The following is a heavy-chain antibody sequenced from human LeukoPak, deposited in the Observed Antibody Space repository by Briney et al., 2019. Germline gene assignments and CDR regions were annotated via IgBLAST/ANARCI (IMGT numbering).Heavy chain of an antibody. D-gene: IGHD1-26*01. CDR3: ASEGVVGAAAHFDY. V-gene: IGHV3-21*06. Sequence: PGRSLRLSCAASGFSFSRYGMNWVRQAPGKGLEWVSSIDVGSYAYYADSVKGRFTISRDNAKNSLYLQMNSLRVEDTAVYYCASEGVVGAAAHFDYWGQGALVTVSS. CDR2: IDVGSYA. J-gene: IGHJ4*02. CDR1: GFSFSRYG.